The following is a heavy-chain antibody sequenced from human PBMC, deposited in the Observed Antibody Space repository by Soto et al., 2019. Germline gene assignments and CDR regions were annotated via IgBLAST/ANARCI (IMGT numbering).Heavy chain of an antibody. J-gene: IGHJ4*02. CDR2: ISYDGSNK. D-gene: IGHD2-2*01. V-gene: IGHV3-30*18. CDR1: GFTFSSYG. Sequence: QVQLVESGGGVVQPGRSLRLSCAASGFTFSSYGMHWVRQAPGKGLEWVAVISYDGSNKYYADSVKGRFTISRDNSKNTLYLQMNSLRAEDTAVYYCAKDERGDIVVVPAAMTFDYWGQGTLVTVSS. CDR3: AKDERGDIVVVPAAMTFDY.